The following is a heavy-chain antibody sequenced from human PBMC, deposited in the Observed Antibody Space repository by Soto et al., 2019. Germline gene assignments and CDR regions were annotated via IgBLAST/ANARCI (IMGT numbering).Heavy chain of an antibody. D-gene: IGHD3-10*01. CDR3: ARKLGYGRRRVPGDAFDI. CDR1: GGSFSGYY. J-gene: IGHJ3*02. Sequence: SETLSLTCAVYGGSFSGYYWSWIRQPPGKGLEWIGEINHSGSTNYNPSLKSRVTISVDTSKNQFSLKLSSVTAADTAVYYCARKLGYGRRRVPGDAFDIWGQGKMVTVSS. V-gene: IGHV4-34*01. CDR2: INHSGST.